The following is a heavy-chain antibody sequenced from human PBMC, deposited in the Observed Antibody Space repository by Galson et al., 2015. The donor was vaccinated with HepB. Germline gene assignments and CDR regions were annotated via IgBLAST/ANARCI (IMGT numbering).Heavy chain of an antibody. J-gene: IGHJ3*02. V-gene: IGHV3-49*04. Sequence: SLRLSCAGSGFTFGDDAMNWVRQAPGKGLEWVGVIRSKAYGGPTEYAASVKGRFTISRDDSKSISYLQMNSLKTEDKAVYYCTRASARGGAFDTWAQGTMVTASS. D-gene: IGHD2-15*01. CDR1: GFTFGDDA. CDR2: IRSKAYGGPT. CDR3: TRASARGGAFDT.